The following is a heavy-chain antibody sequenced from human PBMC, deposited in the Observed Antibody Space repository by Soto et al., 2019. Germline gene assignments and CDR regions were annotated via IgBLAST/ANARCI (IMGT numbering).Heavy chain of an antibody. V-gene: IGHV3-30-3*01. J-gene: IGHJ4*02. CDR3: ARWEAAAGPFDY. CDR1: GFTFSSYA. Sequence: GGSLRLSCAASGFTFSSYAMHWVRQAPGKGLEWVAVISYDGSNKYYADSVKGRFTISRDNSKNTLYLQMNSLRAEDTAVYYCARWEAAAGPFDYWGQRTLVTVSS. CDR2: ISYDGSNK. D-gene: IGHD6-13*01.